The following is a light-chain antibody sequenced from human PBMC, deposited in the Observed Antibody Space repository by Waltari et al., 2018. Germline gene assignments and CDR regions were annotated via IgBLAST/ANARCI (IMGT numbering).Light chain of an antibody. Sequence: EIVMTQSPGHLSVSPGERATLSCRASQSVSSKLAWYQQKPGQAPRLLIYGASIRATGIPARFGGSGSGTEFTLTISGLQPEDFAVYYCQQYDEWPPTFGQGTKVEI. CDR1: QSVSSK. J-gene: IGKJ1*01. CDR2: GAS. V-gene: IGKV3-15*01. CDR3: QQYDEWPPT.